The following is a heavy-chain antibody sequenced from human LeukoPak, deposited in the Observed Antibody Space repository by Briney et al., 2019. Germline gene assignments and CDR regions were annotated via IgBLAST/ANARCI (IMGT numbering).Heavy chain of an antibody. J-gene: IGHJ4*02. Sequence: GGSLRLSCAASGFTFSSYGMHWVRQAPGKGLEWVAVIWYDGSNKYYADSVKGRFTISRDNAKNSLYLQMNSLRAEDTALYYCAKEQWFGELIFDYWGQGTLVTVSS. CDR3: AKEQWFGELIFDY. CDR2: IWYDGSNK. V-gene: IGHV3-33*03. D-gene: IGHD3-10*01. CDR1: GFTFSSYG.